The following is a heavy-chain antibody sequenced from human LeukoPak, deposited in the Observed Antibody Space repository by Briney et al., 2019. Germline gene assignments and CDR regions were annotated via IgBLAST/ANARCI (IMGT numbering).Heavy chain of an antibody. CDR3: AREERGLAIDY. Sequence: GGSLRLSCAASGFTFRNHAMHWVRQAPGKGLEYVSAINSNGDTTYYGNSVKGRFTISRDNSKITLYLQMGSLRPADTAVYYCAREERGLAIDYWGQGDLFAVSS. CDR1: GFTFRNHA. V-gene: IGHV3-64*01. D-gene: IGHD3/OR15-3a*01. CDR2: INSNGDTT. J-gene: IGHJ4*01.